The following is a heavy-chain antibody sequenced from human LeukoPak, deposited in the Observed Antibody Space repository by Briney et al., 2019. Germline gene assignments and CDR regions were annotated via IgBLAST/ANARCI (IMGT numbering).Heavy chain of an antibody. J-gene: IGHJ3*02. Sequence: PGGSLRLSCAASGFTFSSYWMSWVRQAPGKGLEWVANIKQDGSEKYYVDSVKGRFTISRDNAKNSLYLQMNSQRAEDTAVYYCARPGIAVAGTYAFDIWGQGTMVTVSS. V-gene: IGHV3-7*01. D-gene: IGHD6-19*01. CDR2: IKQDGSEK. CDR3: ARPGIAVAGTYAFDI. CDR1: GFTFSSYW.